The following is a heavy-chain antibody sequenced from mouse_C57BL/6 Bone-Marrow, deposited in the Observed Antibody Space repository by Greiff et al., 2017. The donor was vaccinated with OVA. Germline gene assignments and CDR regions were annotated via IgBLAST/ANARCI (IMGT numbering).Heavy chain of an antibody. CDR1: GYTFTDYY. CDR2: INPYNGGT. CDR3: ARRETTRDYIDY. Sequence: EVQLQQSGPVLVKPGASVKMSCKASGYTFTDYYMNWVKQSHGKSLEWIGVINPYNGGTSYNQKFKGKATLTVDKSSSTAYMELNSLTSEDSAVYYCARRETTRDYIDYWGQGTTLTVSS. J-gene: IGHJ2*01. V-gene: IGHV1-19*01. D-gene: IGHD6-1*01.